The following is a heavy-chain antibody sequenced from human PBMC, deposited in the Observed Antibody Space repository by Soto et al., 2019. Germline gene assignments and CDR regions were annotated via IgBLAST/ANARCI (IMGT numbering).Heavy chain of an antibody. CDR1: GASINSGGYY. CDR3: ATGGAWAVLLAY. V-gene: IGHV4-31*03. Sequence: PSETLSLTCTVSGASINSGGYYWSWIRQLPGKGLEWIGYVYFTGNTYYNPSFESRVAISLDTSQNLFFLKLSSVTAADTAVYYCATGGAWAVLLAYWGQGTLVTVSS. J-gene: IGHJ4*02. D-gene: IGHD2-8*02. CDR2: VYFTGNT.